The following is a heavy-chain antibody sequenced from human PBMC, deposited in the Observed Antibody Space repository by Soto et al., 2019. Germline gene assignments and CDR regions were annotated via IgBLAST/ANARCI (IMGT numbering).Heavy chain of an antibody. CDR1: GYSISSSNW. V-gene: IGHV4-28*03. Sequence: SETLSLTCAVSGYSISSSNWWGWIRQPPGKGLEWIGYIYYSGSTHYNPSLKSRVTMSVDTSKNQFSLKLSSVTAVDTAVYYCARVNIAAAGTRFDPWGQGTLVTVSS. D-gene: IGHD6-13*01. CDR2: IYYSGST. CDR3: ARVNIAAAGTRFDP. J-gene: IGHJ5*02.